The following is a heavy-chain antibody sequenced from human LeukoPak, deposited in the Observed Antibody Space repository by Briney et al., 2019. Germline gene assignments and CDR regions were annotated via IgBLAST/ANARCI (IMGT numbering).Heavy chain of an antibody. CDR2: ISGSGGST. CDR1: GFTFSSYG. D-gene: IGHD3-10*01. V-gene: IGHV3-23*01. CDR3: AKSVMYYYGSGSYYHY. J-gene: IGHJ4*02. Sequence: GGSLRLSCAASGFTFSSYGMHWVRQAPGKGLEWVAAISGSGGSTYCADSVKGRFTISRDNSKNTLYLQMNSLRAEDTAVYYCAKSVMYYYGSGSYYHYWGQGTLVTVSS.